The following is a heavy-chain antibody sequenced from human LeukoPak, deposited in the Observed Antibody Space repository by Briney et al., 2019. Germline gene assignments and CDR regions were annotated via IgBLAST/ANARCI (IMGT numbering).Heavy chain of an antibody. CDR3: AKGIYSSGWSYFDY. CDR2: LSGSGITT. V-gene: IGHV3-23*01. CDR1: VFTFSNSS. Sequence: GGSLRLSCAASVFTFSNSSMICVRQAPGKGLEGVSTLSGSGITTYYADSMEGRFTISRDNSTKPLYLKMNSLRAEDTAVYYCAKGIYSSGWSYFDYWGHGTLVTVSS. J-gene: IGHJ4*01. D-gene: IGHD6-19*01.